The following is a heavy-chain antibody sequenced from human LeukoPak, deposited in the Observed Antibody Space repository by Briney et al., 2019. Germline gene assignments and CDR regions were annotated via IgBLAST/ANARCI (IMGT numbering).Heavy chain of an antibody. CDR2: IGIAGDT. D-gene: IGHD6-19*01. V-gene: IGHV3-13*04. CDR3: VRGGSGWYYFDY. J-gene: IGHJ4*02. Sequence: PGGSLSLSCAASGFTLSIYDMHGVREVTGKGLEWVSAIGIAGDTYYPGSVRGRFTISRENAKNSLYLQMNSLRDGDTAVYYCVRGGSGWYYFDYWGQGTLVTVSS. CDR1: GFTLSIYD.